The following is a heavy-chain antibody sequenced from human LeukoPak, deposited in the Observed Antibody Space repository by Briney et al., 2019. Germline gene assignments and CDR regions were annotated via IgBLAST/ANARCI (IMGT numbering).Heavy chain of an antibody. D-gene: IGHD6-19*01. CDR3: AREAASSGWFPYPYDAFDI. Sequence: GGSLRLSCAASGFTFNSYSMNWVRQAPGKGLEWVSYISSSSSTIYYADSVKGRFTISRDNAKNSLYLQMNSLRAEDTAVYYCAREAASSGWFPYPYDAFDIWGQGTMVTVSS. CDR1: GFTFNSYS. CDR2: ISSSSSTI. V-gene: IGHV3-48*01. J-gene: IGHJ3*02.